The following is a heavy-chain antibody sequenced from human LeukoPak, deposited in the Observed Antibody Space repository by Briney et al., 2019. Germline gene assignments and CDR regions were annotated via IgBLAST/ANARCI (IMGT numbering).Heavy chain of an antibody. CDR2: ISAYNGNT. Sequence: GASVKVSCKASVYTFTSYGISWVRQAPGQGLEWMGWISAYNGNTNYAQKLQGRVTMTTDASTSTAYMELRSLRSDDTAVYYCARDRVAAAGTDFQHWGQGTLVTVSS. D-gene: IGHD6-13*01. CDR1: VYTFTSYG. J-gene: IGHJ1*01. V-gene: IGHV1-18*01. CDR3: ARDRVAAAGTDFQH.